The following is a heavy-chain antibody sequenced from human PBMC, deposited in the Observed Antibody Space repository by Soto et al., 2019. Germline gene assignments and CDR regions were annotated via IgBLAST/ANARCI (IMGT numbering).Heavy chain of an antibody. CDR3: AHSSGSGSSSYYYYYFMEV. V-gene: IGHV2-5*02. CDR1: GFSLSTGGVG. D-gene: IGHD3-10*01. J-gene: IGHJ6*03. CDR2: IYWDDDK. Sequence: VSGPTLVTPTQTLTLTCTFSGFSLSTGGVGVAWIRQPPGKALQWLALIYWDDDKRYSPSLKSRLTITKDTSKNQVVLTMTNMDPVDTATYYCAHSSGSGSSSYYYYYFMEVWGKGTTVTVSS.